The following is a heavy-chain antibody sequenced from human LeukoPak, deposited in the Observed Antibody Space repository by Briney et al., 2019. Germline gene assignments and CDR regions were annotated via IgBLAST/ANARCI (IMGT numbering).Heavy chain of an antibody. CDR3: ARHSSSSGYWFDY. V-gene: IGHV4-59*08. J-gene: IGHJ4*02. CDR2: IYYSGSI. D-gene: IGHD3-22*01. CDR1: GGSISSYY. Sequence: TSETLSLTCTVSGGSISSYYWSWIRQPPGKGLEWIGYIYYSGSIKYNPSLKSRVTISVDTSKNQFSLRLSSVTAADTAVYYCARHSSSSGYWFDYWGQGTLVTVSS.